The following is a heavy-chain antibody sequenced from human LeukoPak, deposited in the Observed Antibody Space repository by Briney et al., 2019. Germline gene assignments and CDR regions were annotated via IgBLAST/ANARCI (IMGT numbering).Heavy chain of an antibody. CDR1: GGSISSYY. D-gene: IGHD5-18*01. CDR3: ARHEYSYGAGFDI. J-gene: IGHJ3*02. Sequence: PSETLFLTCTVSGGSISSYYWSWIRQPPGKGLEWIGYIYYSGSTNYNPSFKSRVTTSVDTSKKQFSVKLSSVTAADTAVYYCARHEYSYGAGFDIWGQGTMVTVSS. V-gene: IGHV4-59*08. CDR2: IYYSGST.